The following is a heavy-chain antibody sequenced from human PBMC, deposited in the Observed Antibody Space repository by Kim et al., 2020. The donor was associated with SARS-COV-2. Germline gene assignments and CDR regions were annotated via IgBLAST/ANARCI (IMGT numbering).Heavy chain of an antibody. Sequence: ASVKVSCKVSGYTLTELSMHWVRQAPGKGLEWMGGFDPEDGETIYAQKFQGRVTMTEDTSTDTAYMELSSLRSEDTAVYYCATVISGYYSDQYYFDYWGPGTLVTVSS. D-gene: IGHD3-22*01. CDR2: FDPEDGET. V-gene: IGHV1-24*01. CDR3: ATVISGYYSDQYYFDY. J-gene: IGHJ4*02. CDR1: GYTLTELS.